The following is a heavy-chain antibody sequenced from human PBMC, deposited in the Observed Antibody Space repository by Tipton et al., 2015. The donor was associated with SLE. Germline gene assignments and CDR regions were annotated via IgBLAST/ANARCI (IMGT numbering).Heavy chain of an antibody. V-gene: IGHV4-39*07. CDR1: GGSISSGGYY. J-gene: IGHJ4*02. D-gene: IGHD3-22*01. Sequence: TLSLTCTVSGGSISSGGYYWSWIRQPPGKGLEWIGSIYYSGSTYYNPSLKSRVTISVDTSKNQFSLKLSSVTAADTAVYYCASEPYYYDSSGYSSFDYWGQGTLVTVSS. CDR2: IYYSGST. CDR3: ASEPYYYDSSGYSSFDY.